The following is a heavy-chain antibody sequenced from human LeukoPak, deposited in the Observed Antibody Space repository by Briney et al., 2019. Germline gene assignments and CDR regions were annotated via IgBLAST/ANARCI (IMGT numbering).Heavy chain of an antibody. D-gene: IGHD6-19*01. J-gene: IGHJ4*02. CDR3: ARVRSGWYEDY. CDR2: IKQDGSEK. V-gene: IGHV3-7*04. CDR1: GFTFSSYW. Sequence: PGGSLRLSCAASGFTFSSYWTSWVRQAPGKGLEWVANIKQDGSEKYYVDSVKGRFTISRDNAKNSLYLQMNSLRAEDTAVYYCARVRSGWYEDYWGQGTLVTVSS.